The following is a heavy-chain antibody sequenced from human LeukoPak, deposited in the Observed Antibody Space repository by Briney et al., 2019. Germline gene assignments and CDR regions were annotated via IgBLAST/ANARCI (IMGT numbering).Heavy chain of an antibody. J-gene: IGHJ4*02. V-gene: IGHV1-18*01. CDR1: GYTCTSYG. Sequence: GASVKVSCKASGYTCTSYGISWVRQAPGQGLEWMEWISAYNGNTNYAQKLQGRVTMTTDTSTSTAYMELRSLRSDDTAVYYCARGRPRDGYTDFDYWGQGTLVTVSS. D-gene: IGHD5-24*01. CDR2: ISAYNGNT. CDR3: ARGRPRDGYTDFDY.